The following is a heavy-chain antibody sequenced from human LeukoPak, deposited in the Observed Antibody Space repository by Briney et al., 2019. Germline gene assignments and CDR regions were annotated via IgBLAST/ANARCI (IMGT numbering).Heavy chain of an antibody. CDR1: GYTFTGYY. Sequence: ASVKVSCKASGYTFTGYYMHWVRQAPGQGLEWMGWISAYNGNTNYAQKLQGRVTMTTDTSTSTAYMELRSLRSDDTAVYYCARDTTIFGVVTCDYWGQGTLVTVSS. CDR3: ARDTTIFGVVTCDY. V-gene: IGHV1-18*04. CDR2: ISAYNGNT. J-gene: IGHJ4*02. D-gene: IGHD3-3*01.